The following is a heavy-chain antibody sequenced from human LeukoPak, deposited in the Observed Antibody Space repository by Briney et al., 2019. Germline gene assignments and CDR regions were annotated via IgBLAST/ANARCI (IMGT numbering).Heavy chain of an antibody. CDR1: GGSISSGSYY. D-gene: IGHD3-16*02. CDR2: IYTSGST. J-gene: IGHJ4*02. CDR3: ARDRWAGGLRLGELSLSLTLFDY. V-gene: IGHV4-61*02. Sequence: SETLSLTCTVSGGSISSGSYYWSWIRQPAGKGLEWIGRIYTSGSTNYNPSLKSRVTISVDTSKNQFSLKLSSVTAADTAVYYCARDRWAGGLRLGELSLSLTLFDYWGQGTLVTVSS.